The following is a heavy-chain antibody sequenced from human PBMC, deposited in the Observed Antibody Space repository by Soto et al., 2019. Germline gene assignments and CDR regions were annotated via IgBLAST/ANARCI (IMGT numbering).Heavy chain of an antibody. J-gene: IGHJ4*02. V-gene: IGHV4-4*08. Sequence: QVQLQESGPGLVKPSQTLSLTCTVSGDSVRNYYWSWIRQPPGKGLEWIGFIHSSGSTDYSPSLYSRVTISVDTSTNQFSLQLSSATAADTAVYYCARLKDCSGCTCSSFHDYWGQGTLVTVSS. D-gene: IGHD2-15*01. CDR2: IHSSGST. CDR1: GDSVRNYY. CDR3: ARLKDCSGCTCSSFHDY.